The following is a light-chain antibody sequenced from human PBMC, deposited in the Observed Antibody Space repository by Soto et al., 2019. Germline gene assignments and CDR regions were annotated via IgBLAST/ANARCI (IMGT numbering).Light chain of an antibody. Sequence: QSALTQPRSVSGSPGQSVTISCTGTSSDIGGYNYVSWYQQHPGKAPKVMIYDVSQRPSGVPDRFSGSKSGNTASLSISGLQAEDEADYFGCSYAGRYTWVFGGGTKGTVL. J-gene: IGLJ2*01. CDR3: CSYAGRYTWV. CDR2: DVS. CDR1: SSDIGGYNY. V-gene: IGLV2-11*01.